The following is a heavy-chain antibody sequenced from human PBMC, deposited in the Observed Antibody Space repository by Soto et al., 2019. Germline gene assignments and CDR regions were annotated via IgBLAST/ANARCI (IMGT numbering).Heavy chain of an antibody. CDR2: IRSQANSYAT. D-gene: IGHD3-22*01. V-gene: IGHV3-73*01. CDR3: TRHYASSGYYYAGGFDY. CDR1: GFTFSGSA. J-gene: IGHJ4*02. Sequence: GGSLRLSCAASGFTFSGSAMHWVRQASGKGLEWVGRIRSQANSYATAYAAWVKGRFTISRDDSKNTAYLQMNSLKTEDTAVYYCTRHYASSGYYYAGGFDYWGQGTLVTVSS.